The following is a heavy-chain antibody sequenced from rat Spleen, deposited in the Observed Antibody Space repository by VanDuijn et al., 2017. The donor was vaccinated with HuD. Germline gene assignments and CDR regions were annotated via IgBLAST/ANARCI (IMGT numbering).Heavy chain of an antibody. CDR1: GFTFSNYD. CDR2: ISPSGGST. Sequence: EVQLVESGGGLVQPGRSLKLSCAASGFTFSNYDMAWVRQAPTKGLEWVASISPSGGSTYYRDSVKGRFTVSRDNAKSTLYLQMDSLRSEDTATYYCARHDYYDGSYLYYYVMDAWGQGASVTVSS. V-gene: IGHV5-25*01. J-gene: IGHJ4*01. D-gene: IGHD1-12*02. CDR3: ARHDYYDGSYLYYYVMDA.